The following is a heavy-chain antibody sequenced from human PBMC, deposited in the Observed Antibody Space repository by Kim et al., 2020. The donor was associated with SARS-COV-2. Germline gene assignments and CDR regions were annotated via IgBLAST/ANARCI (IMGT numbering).Heavy chain of an antibody. D-gene: IGHD2-15*01. CDR3: AREGDGSSGYCYSSPLDS. J-gene: IGHJ4*02. V-gene: IGHV4-38-2*02. CDR1: GDSITTRYY. CDR2: INYRSAS. Sequence: SETLSLTCSVSGDSITTRYYWGWIRQPPGKGLEWIGSINYRSASYYNPSLKSRVTIFVDTSMNQFSLKLSSVTAADTALYYCAREGDGSSGYCYSSPLDSWGQETLFTVSS.